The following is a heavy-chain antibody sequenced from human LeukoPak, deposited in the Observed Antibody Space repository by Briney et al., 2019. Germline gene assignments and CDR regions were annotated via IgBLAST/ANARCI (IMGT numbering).Heavy chain of an antibody. J-gene: IGHJ6*03. D-gene: IGHD5-18*01. CDR1: GYSFTSYW. V-gene: IGHV5-51*01. CDR2: IYPGDSDT. Sequence: GESLKISCKGSGYSFTSYWIGWVRQMPGKGLEWMGIIYPGDSDTRYSPSFQGQVTISADKSISTAYLQWSSLKASDTAMYYCARQIQLWSQYYYYYYYMDVWGKGTTVTVSS. CDR3: ARQIQLWSQYYYYYYYMDV.